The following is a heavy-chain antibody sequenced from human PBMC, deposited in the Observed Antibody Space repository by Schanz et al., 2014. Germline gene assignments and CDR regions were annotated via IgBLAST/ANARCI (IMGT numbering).Heavy chain of an antibody. CDR2: INAGTGNT. J-gene: IGHJ4*02. CDR3: ARGYGDSPTDF. CDR1: GYTFTSYG. V-gene: IGHV1-3*01. Sequence: QVQLVQSWAEVKGPGASVKVSCKASGYTFTSYGINWVRQAPGQRLEWMGWINAGTGNTEYSQKFQGRVTITRDTLASTAYMEVSSLRSEDTAVYFCARGYGDSPTDFWGQGTLVTVSS. D-gene: IGHD4-17*01.